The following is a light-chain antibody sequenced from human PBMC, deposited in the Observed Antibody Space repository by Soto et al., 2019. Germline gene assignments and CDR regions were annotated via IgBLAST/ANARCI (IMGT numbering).Light chain of an antibody. V-gene: IGKV3-11*01. Sequence: EIVLTQSPATLSLSPGDRATIPCRASQSVGNNVAWYQQKRGQAPGLLIYEASTRDTGIPDRVSGSGSWTDVTLTISSLEPEDFAVYYCQQHANWPLTFGGGTKVDI. CDR3: QQHANWPLT. CDR1: QSVGNN. J-gene: IGKJ4*01. CDR2: EAS.